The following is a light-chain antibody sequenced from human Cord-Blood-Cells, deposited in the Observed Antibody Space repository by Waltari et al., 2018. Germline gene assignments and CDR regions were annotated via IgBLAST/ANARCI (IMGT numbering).Light chain of an antibody. CDR1: QSVSSN. Sequence: EIVMTQSPATLSVXXXXXXXXXCRASQSVSSNLAWYQQKPGQAPRLLIYGASTRATGIPARFSGSGSGTEFTLTISSLQSEDFAVYYCQQYNNWPPITFGQGTRLEIK. V-gene: IGKV3-15*01. CDR2: GAS. J-gene: IGKJ5*01. CDR3: QQYNNWPPIT.